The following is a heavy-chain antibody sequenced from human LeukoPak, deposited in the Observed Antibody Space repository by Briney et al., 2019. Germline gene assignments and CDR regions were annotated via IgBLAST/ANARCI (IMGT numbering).Heavy chain of an antibody. D-gene: IGHD2-21*01. CDR1: GGSVRRGNYY. J-gene: IGHJ4*02. Sequence: PSQTLSLTCTVSGGSVRRGNYYWTWIRQPAGSGLEWIGRIYTSGTTDYNPSLRTRVTISVDASRNQFSLNLSSVTAADTAVYYCASEGGARGYWGQGTLVTVSS. CDR2: IYTSGTT. CDR3: ASEGGARGY. V-gene: IGHV4-61*02.